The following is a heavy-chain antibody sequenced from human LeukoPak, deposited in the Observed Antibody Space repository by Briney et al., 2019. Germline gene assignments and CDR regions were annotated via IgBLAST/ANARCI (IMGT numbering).Heavy chain of an antibody. Sequence: GGSLRLSCAASGFTFSSYSMNWVRQAPGKGLEWVSSISSSSSYIYYADSVKGRFTISRDNAKNSLYLQMNSLRAEDTAVYYCARYCSSTSCYAGARQWTAIDYWGQGTLVTVSS. D-gene: IGHD2-2*01. J-gene: IGHJ4*02. CDR1: GFTFSSYS. CDR2: ISSSSSYI. CDR3: ARYCSSTSCYAGARQWTAIDY. V-gene: IGHV3-21*01.